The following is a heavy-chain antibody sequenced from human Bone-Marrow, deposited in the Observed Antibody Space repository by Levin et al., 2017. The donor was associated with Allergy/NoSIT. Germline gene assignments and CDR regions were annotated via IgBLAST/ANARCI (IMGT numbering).Heavy chain of an antibody. CDR1: GFTFSSYS. CDR2: ISSSSSYI. J-gene: IGHJ4*02. D-gene: IGHD3-22*01. Sequence: GGSLRLSCAASGFTFSSYSMNWVRQAPGKGLEWVSSISSSSSYIYYADSVKGRFTISRDNAKNSLYLQMNSLRAEDTAVYYCARARYYDSSGYLLFDYWGQGTLVTVSS. CDR3: ARARYYDSSGYLLFDY. V-gene: IGHV3-21*01.